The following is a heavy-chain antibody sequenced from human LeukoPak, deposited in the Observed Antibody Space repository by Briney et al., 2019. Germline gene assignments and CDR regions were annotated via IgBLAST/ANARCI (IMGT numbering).Heavy chain of an antibody. D-gene: IGHD2-2*01. V-gene: IGHV1-2*02. J-gene: IGHJ4*02. CDR1: GYTFTSYD. CDR2: INPNSGGT. CDR3: ARVASPEYQLLSFDY. Sequence: ASVKVSCKASGYTFTSYDINWVRQAPGQGLEWMGWINPNSGGTNYAQKFQGRVTMTRDTSISTAYMELSRLRSDDTAVYYCARVASPEYQLLSFDYWGQGTLVTVSS.